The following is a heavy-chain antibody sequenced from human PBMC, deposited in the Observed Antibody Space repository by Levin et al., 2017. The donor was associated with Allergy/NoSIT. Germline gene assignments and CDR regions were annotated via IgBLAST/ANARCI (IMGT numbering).Heavy chain of an antibody. V-gene: IGHV3-23*01. D-gene: IGHD2-8*02. J-gene: IGHJ4*02. Sequence: GGSLRLSCAASGFTFSSYAMTWSRQAPGKGLEWVVSVSDSGGATYYADSVKGRFTISRDNCKNTLYLQMNSLRADDTAIYYCAKKTGGSYPFDYWGQGTLVTVSS. CDR3: AKKTGGSYPFDY. CDR1: GFTFSSYA. CDR2: VSDSGGAT.